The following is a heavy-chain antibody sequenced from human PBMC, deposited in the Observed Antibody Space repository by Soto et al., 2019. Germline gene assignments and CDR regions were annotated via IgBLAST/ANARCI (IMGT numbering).Heavy chain of an antibody. V-gene: IGHV5-10-1*01. Sequence: EVQLVQSGAEVKKPGESLRISCKGSGYSFTSYWISWVRQMPGKGLEWLGRIAPSDSYTNYSQSFQGHVTISVDKSISTAYLQWSSLKASDTAMYYCARLQAAAGDDDLTFDYWGQGTLVTVSS. CDR2: IAPSDSYT. CDR1: GYSFTSYW. D-gene: IGHD6-13*01. J-gene: IGHJ4*02. CDR3: ARLQAAAGDDDLTFDY.